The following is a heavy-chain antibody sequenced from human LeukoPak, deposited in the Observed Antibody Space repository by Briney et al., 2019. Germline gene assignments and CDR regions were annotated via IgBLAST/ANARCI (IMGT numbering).Heavy chain of an antibody. CDR2: INPNNGGT. J-gene: IGHJ4*02. CDR3: ARGGGLALAGTRFDF. D-gene: IGHD6-13*01. CDR1: GYTFTSYG. Sequence: ASVKVSFKASGYTFTSYGISWVRQAPGQGLEWMGWINPNNGGTTYAQKFQARVTMARDTSITTVHMELSSLRSDDTAVYYCARGGGLALAGTRFDFWGRGTLVTVSS. V-gene: IGHV1-2*02.